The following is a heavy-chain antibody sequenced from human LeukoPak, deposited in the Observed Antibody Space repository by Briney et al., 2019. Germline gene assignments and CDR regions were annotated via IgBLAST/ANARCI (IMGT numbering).Heavy chain of an antibody. CDR2: IYYSGST. Sequence: PSETLSLTCTVSGGSISSYYWGWIRQPPGKGLEWIGSIYYSGSTYYNPSLKSRVTISVDTSKNQFSLKLSSVTAADTAVYYCARHQGYSSSWYAYWGQGTLVTVSS. D-gene: IGHD6-13*01. V-gene: IGHV4-39*01. J-gene: IGHJ4*02. CDR1: GGSISSYY. CDR3: ARHQGYSSSWYAY.